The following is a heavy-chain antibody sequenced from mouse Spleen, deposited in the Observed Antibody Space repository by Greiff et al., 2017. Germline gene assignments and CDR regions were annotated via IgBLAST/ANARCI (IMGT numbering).Heavy chain of an antibody. V-gene: IGHV14-3*02. Sequence: VQLKQSGAELVKPGASVKLSCTASGFNIKDTYMHWVKQRPEQGLEWIGRIDPANGNTKYDPKFQGKATITADTSSNTAYLQLSSLTSEDTAVYYCARGSSYEGYYAMDYWGQGTSVTVSS. J-gene: IGHJ4*01. CDR3: ARGSSYEGYYAMDY. D-gene: IGHD1-1*01. CDR2: IDPANGNT. CDR1: GFNIKDTY.